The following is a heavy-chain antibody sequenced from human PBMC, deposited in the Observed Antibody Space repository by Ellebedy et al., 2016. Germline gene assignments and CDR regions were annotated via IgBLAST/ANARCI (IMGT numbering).Heavy chain of an antibody. V-gene: IGHV1-2*02. J-gene: IGHJ4*02. CDR2: INPRTGVT. CDR1: GYNFIGYY. CDR3: AKGRYGDYFDY. Sequence: ASVKVSCXAAGYNFIGYYLHWVRQAPGQRLEWLGWINPRTGVTKSAKRFQGRVIMTRDTSSSTAYMELGSLSDADSAVYYCAKGRYGDYFDYWGQGTLVTVSS. D-gene: IGHD4-17*01.